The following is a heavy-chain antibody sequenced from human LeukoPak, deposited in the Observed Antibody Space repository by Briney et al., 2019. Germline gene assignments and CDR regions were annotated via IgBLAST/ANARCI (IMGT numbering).Heavy chain of an antibody. Sequence: LGASVKVSCKASGYTFTGYYMHWVRQAPGQGLEWMGWINPNSGGTNYAQKFQGRVTMTRDTSISTAYMELSRLTSDDTAVYFCARDGKWNYHDFDPWGQGTLVTVSS. CDR3: ARDGKWNYHDFDP. J-gene: IGHJ5*02. CDR2: INPNSGGT. D-gene: IGHD1-7*01. V-gene: IGHV1-2*02. CDR1: GYTFTGYY.